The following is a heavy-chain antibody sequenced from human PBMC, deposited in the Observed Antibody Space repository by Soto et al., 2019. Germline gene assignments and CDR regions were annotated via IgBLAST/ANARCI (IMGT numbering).Heavy chain of an antibody. Sequence: EVQLLDSGGGLVQPGGSLRLSCAASGFTFNNYAMTWVRQAPGKGLEWVSDISGGGDTTSYADSVKGRFTVSRDGSKTTLYLQMSSLRAEDTALYYCAKGRGGSGSLTPRVDFWGQGTLVTVSS. D-gene: IGHD3-10*01. V-gene: IGHV3-23*01. CDR3: AKGRGGSGSLTPRVDF. CDR1: GFTFNNYA. CDR2: ISGGGDTT. J-gene: IGHJ4*02.